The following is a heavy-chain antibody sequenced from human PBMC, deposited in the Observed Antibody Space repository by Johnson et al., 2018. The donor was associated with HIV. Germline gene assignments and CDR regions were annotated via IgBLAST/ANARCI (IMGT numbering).Heavy chain of an antibody. CDR3: ARPRPMIVVAKGAFDI. CDR1: GFIVSSNY. V-gene: IGHV3-66*02. CDR2: LYSGGST. D-gene: IGHD3-22*01. Sequence: VQLVESGGGLVQPGGSLRLSCAVSGFIVSSNYMSWVRQAPGKGLEWVAVLYSGGSTYYADSVKGRCIISSENSKNTLYLQMNSLRAEDTAVYYCARPRPMIVVAKGAFDIWGQGTMVTVSS. J-gene: IGHJ3*02.